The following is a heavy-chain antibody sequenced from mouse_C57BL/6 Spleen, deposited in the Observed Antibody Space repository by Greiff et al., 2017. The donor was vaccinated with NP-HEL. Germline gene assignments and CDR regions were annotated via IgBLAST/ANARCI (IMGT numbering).Heavy chain of an antibody. V-gene: IGHV1-64*01. CDR1: GYTFTSYW. CDR3: ARFPRYSAWFAY. D-gene: IGHD1-1*01. Sequence: QVQLQQPGAELVKPGASVKLSCKASGYTFTSYWMHWVKQRPGQGLEWIGMIHPNSGSTNYNEKFKSKATLTVDKSSSTAYMQLSSLTSEDSAVYYCARFPRYSAWFAYWGQRTLVTVSA. J-gene: IGHJ3*01. CDR2: IHPNSGST.